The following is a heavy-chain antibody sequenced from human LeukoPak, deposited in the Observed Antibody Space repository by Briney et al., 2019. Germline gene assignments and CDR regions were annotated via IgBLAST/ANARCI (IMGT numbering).Heavy chain of an antibody. Sequence: GGSLRLSCAASGFTFSSYAMSWVRQAPGKGLEWVSAISGSGGSTYYADSVKGRFTISRDNSKNTLYLQMNSLRAEDTAVYYCAKDLKDGGNLGWFDPWGQGTLVTVSS. V-gene: IGHV3-23*01. J-gene: IGHJ5*02. D-gene: IGHD4-23*01. CDR2: ISGSGGST. CDR3: AKDLKDGGNLGWFDP. CDR1: GFTFSSYA.